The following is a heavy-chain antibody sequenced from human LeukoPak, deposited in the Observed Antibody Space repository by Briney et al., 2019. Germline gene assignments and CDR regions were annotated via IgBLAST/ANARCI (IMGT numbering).Heavy chain of an antibody. Sequence: TPSETLSLTCAVHGGSFSGYYWSWVRQSPGKGLEWVGEINHSGSTNYNPSRKSGVTISGDTTNNQFSLKLSSVTAADTAVYYCARGPTIDYDILTGYYYFDCWGQGTLVTVSS. J-gene: IGHJ4*02. CDR1: GGSFSGYY. CDR3: ARGPTIDYDILTGYYYFDC. D-gene: IGHD3-9*01. V-gene: IGHV4-34*01. CDR2: INHSGST.